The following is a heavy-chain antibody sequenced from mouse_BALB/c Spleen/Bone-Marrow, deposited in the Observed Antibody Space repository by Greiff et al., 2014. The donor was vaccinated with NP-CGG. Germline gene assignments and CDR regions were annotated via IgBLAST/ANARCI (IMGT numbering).Heavy chain of an antibody. CDR2: INPTNGGT. V-gene: IGHV1S81*02. Sequence: SGAELVKPGASVKLSCKASGYTFTRYYMYWVKQRPGQGLEWIGEINPTNGGTNFNEKFKSKATLTVDKSSSTAYMQLSSLTSEDSAVYYCTRSNYGYWYFDVWGAGTTVPVSS. D-gene: IGHD1-1*01. CDR1: GYTFTRYY. J-gene: IGHJ1*01. CDR3: TRSNYGYWYFDV.